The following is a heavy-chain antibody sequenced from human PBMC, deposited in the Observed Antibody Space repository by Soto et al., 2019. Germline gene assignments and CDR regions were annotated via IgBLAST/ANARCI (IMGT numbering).Heavy chain of an antibody. V-gene: IGHV3-13*04. J-gene: IGHJ6*02. CDR1: GFTFSSYD. Sequence: EVQLLESGGGLVQPGGSLRLSCTASGFTFSSYDMHWVRQGIGKGLEWVSSIGTADDTYYEDSVKGRFTVSREDAKNSLYLQLNSLRAGDTAVYYCARETRYYGMDVWGQGTTVTVSS. CDR3: ARETRYYGMDV. CDR2: IGTADDT.